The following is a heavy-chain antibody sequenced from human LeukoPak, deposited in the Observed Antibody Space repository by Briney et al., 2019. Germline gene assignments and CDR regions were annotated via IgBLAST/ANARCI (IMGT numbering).Heavy chain of an antibody. V-gene: IGHV4-39*01. J-gene: IGHJ6*03. CDR1: GGSISSSSDN. CDR3: ARQGRATVVMYMDD. Sequence: SSETLSLTCSVSGGSISSSSDNWGWIRQPPGKGLEWIGSIYYTGITYYNPSLMSRVTMSVDTSKNQFSLRLTPVTAADTAMYYCARQGRATVVMYMDDWGKGTTVTVSS. D-gene: IGHD4-23*01. CDR2: IYYTGIT.